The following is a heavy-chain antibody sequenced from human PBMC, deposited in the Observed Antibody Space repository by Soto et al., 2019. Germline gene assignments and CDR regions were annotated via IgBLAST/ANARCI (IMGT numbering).Heavy chain of an antibody. J-gene: IGHJ4*02. V-gene: IGHV4-61*03. CDR1: GGSVSSSLYY. CDR3: AWIDYRGFSPTSPFVDDY. Sequence: QVQLQESGPGLVKPSETLSLTCTVSGGSVSSSLYYWSWIRQPPGKGLESIGYIYYTGSTHYNPSLTCRVTISIDTSKNHFSLKLSSVTAADTAVYYCAWIDYRGFSPTSPFVDDYWGQGTLVPVSS. CDR2: IYYTGST. D-gene: IGHD3-16*02.